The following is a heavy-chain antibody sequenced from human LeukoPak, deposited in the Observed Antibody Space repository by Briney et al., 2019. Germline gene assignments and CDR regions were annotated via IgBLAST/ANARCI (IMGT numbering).Heavy chain of an antibody. CDR3: AREAYCGGDCYSDPAEFVDY. CDR1: GGSISSYY. CDR2: IYTSGST. D-gene: IGHD2-21*02. Sequence: PSETLSLTCTVSGGSISSYYWSWIRQPAGKGLEWIGRIYTSGSTNYNTSLKSRVTMSVHTSKNQFSLKLSSVTAADTAVYYCAREAYCGGDCYSDPAEFVDYWGQGTLVTVSS. V-gene: IGHV4-4*07. J-gene: IGHJ4*02.